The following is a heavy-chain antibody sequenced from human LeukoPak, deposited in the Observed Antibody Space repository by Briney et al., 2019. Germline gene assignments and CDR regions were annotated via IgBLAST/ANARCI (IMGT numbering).Heavy chain of an antibody. CDR3: ARDSQVDDILPGYPYLYGLDV. V-gene: IGHV1-18*01. Sequence: GASVKVSCKASGYTFTTYDISWVRQAPGQGLEWMGWITAYNGNTHYAQKLQDRVTMTTDTSTTTAYMELRSLRSDDTAVYYCARDSQVDDILPGYPYLYGLDVWGQGTTVSVSS. CDR1: GYTFTTYD. CDR2: ITAYNGNT. J-gene: IGHJ6*02. D-gene: IGHD3-9*01.